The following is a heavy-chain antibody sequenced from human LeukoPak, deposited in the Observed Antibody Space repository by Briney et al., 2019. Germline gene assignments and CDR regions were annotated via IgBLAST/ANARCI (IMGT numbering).Heavy chain of an antibody. Sequence: SETLSLTCTVSGGSISSHYWSWIRQPPGKGLEWIGYIYYSGSTNYNPSLKSRVTISVDTSKNQFSLKLSSVTAADTAVYYCARSDSWSILGAFDIWGQGTMVTVSS. CDR2: IYYSGST. J-gene: IGHJ3*02. CDR3: ARSDSWSILGAFDI. D-gene: IGHD3-3*01. CDR1: GGSISSHY. V-gene: IGHV4-59*11.